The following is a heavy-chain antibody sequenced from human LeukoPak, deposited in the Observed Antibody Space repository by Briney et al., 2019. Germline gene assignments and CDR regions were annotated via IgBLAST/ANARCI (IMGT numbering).Heavy chain of an antibody. V-gene: IGHV3-23*01. CDR3: AKAPGGLFDP. J-gene: IGHJ5*02. Sequence: PGGSLRLSCAASGSTFSSYAMSWVRQAPGKGLEWVSAISGSGGNTYYADSVKGRFTISRDNSKNTLYLQMNSLRAEDSAVYYCAKAPGGLFDPWGQGTLVTVSS. CDR1: GSTFSSYA. D-gene: IGHD1-14*01. CDR2: ISGSGGNT.